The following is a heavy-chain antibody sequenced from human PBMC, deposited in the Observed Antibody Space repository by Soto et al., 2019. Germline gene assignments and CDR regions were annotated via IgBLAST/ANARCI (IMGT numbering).Heavy chain of an antibody. CDR1: GCTFSSYW. J-gene: IGHJ4*02. V-gene: IGHV3-74*01. D-gene: IGHD5-18*01. CDR2: INSDGSST. Sequence: LRLSCAASGCTFSSYWMHWVRQAPGKGLVWVSRINSDGSSTSYADSVKGRFTISRDNSKNTLYLQMNSLRAEDTAVYYCAKVAHYSYTRIQTNFDYWGQGTLVTVSS. CDR3: AKVAHYSYTRIQTNFDY.